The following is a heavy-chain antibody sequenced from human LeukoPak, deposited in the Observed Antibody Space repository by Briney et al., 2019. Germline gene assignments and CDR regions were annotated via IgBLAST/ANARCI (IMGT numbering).Heavy chain of an antibody. D-gene: IGHD2-2*01. J-gene: IGHJ6*03. V-gene: IGHV1-46*01. CDR1: GYTFTSYY. CDR2: INPSGGST. CDR3: ARDRGSGVVVPAATEYYMDV. Sequence: ASVKVSCKASGYTFTSYYMHWVRQAPGQGLEWMGIINPSGGSTSYAQKFQGRVTMTRDTSTSTVYMELSSLRSEDTAVYYCARDRGSGVVVPAATEYYMDVWGKGTTVTVSS.